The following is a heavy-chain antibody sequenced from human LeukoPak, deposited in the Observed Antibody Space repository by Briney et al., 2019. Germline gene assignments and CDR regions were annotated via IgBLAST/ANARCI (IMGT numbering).Heavy chain of an antibody. J-gene: IGHJ4*02. CDR1: GFTFSSYA. CDR2: ISGSGGST. Sequence: GGSLRLSCAASGFTFSSYAMSWVRQAPGKGLEWVSAISGSGGSTYYADSVKGRFTISRDNSKNTLYLQMNSLRAEDTAVYYCAKRHSLHYGSSGHPIYYFDYWGQGTLVTVSS. CDR3: AKRHSLHYGSSGHPIYYFDY. V-gene: IGHV3-23*01. D-gene: IGHD3-22*01.